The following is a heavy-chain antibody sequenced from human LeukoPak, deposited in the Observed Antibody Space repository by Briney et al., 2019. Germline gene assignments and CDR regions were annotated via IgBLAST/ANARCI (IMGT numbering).Heavy chain of an antibody. CDR3: ARAPYHYDGSGYYSFDY. CDR1: GDSVSYNSAA. V-gene: IGHV6-1*01. D-gene: IGHD3-22*01. J-gene: IGHJ4*02. Sequence: SQTLSLTCAISGDSVSYNSAAWNWIRQSPSRGLEWLGRTYYRSKCYNDYAVSVKSRITINPDASKNQFSLQLISMTPEDTAVYYCARAPYHYDGSGYYSFDYWGQGTLVTVSS. CDR2: TYYRSKCYN.